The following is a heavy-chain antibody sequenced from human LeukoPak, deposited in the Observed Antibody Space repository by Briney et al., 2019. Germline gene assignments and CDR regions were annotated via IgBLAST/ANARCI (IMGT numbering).Heavy chain of an antibody. CDR3: VGGFDY. Sequence: GGSLRLSCSASGFTFSSYALHWVRQAPGKGLEYVSAISSTGGSTYYADSGKGRFTISRDNSKHTLYLQMRSLRAEDTAVYYCVGGFDYWGQGTLVPVSS. J-gene: IGHJ4*02. CDR1: GFTFSSYA. CDR2: ISSTGGST. V-gene: IGHV3-64D*06. D-gene: IGHD3-16*01.